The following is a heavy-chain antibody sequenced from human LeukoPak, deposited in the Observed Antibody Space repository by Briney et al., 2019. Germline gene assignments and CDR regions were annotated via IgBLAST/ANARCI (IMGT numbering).Heavy chain of an antibody. D-gene: IGHD1-26*01. CDR1: GFTFSSYS. Sequence: PGGSLRLSCAASGFTFSSYSMNWVRQAPGKGLEWVSYISSSSSTIYYADSVKGRFTISRDNAKNSLYLQMNSLRAEDTAVYYCARCGWDYYYYYMDVWGKGTTVTVSS. V-gene: IGHV3-48*01. J-gene: IGHJ6*03. CDR3: ARCGWDYYYYYMDV. CDR2: ISSSSSTI.